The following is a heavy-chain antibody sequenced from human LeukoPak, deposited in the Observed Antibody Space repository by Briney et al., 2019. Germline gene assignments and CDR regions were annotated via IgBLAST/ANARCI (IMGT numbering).Heavy chain of an antibody. CDR1: GGSFSGYY. CDR2: INHSGST. V-gene: IGHV4-34*01. CDR3: ARRGYSYGGRASRRTSFDY. Sequence: SETLSLTCAVYGGSFSGYYWSRIRQPPGKGLEWIGEINHSGSTNYNPSLKSRVTISVDTSKNQFSLKLSSVTAADTAVYYCARRGYSYGGRASRRTSFDYWGQGTLVTVSS. D-gene: IGHD5-18*01. J-gene: IGHJ4*02.